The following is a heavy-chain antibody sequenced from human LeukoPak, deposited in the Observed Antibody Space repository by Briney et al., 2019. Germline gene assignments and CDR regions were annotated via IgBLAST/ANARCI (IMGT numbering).Heavy chain of an antibody. J-gene: IGHJ4*02. V-gene: IGHV4-34*01. D-gene: IGHD3-10*01. CDR3: ASVSSGPGTYYKWYFGY. CDR2: INQSGST. Sequence: SETLSLTCAVYGGSFSGYYWSWIRQPPGKGLEWIGEINQSGSTNYNPSLKSRVTISKDMSKKQFSLKLSSVTAADTGVYYCASVSSGPGTYYKWYFGYWGQGTLVTVSS. CDR1: GGSFSGYY.